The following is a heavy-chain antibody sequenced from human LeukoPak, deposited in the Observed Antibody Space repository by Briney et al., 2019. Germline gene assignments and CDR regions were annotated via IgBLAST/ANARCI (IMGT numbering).Heavy chain of an antibody. J-gene: IGHJ6*02. CDR1: GFTFSSYG. Sequence: PGGSLRLSCAASGFTFSSYGMHWVRQAPGKGLEWVAVIWYDGSNKYYADSVKGRFTISRDNSKNTLYLQMNSLRAEDTAVYYCARGGQPRETYYYYGMDVWGRGTTVTVSS. V-gene: IGHV3-33*01. CDR3: ARGGQPRETYYYYGMDV. D-gene: IGHD6-13*01. CDR2: IWYDGSNK.